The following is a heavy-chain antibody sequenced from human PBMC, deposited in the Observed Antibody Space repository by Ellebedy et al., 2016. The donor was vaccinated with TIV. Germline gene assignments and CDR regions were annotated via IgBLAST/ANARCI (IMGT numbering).Heavy chain of an antibody. V-gene: IGHV3-7*03. Sequence: GESLKISCAASGFTFSLNWMYWVRQAPGKGLEWVANIKEDGSEEYYVDSVKGRFTISRDNAKNSLYLQMNSLRAEDTALYYCARVRGSGWVDAFDIWGQGTVVTVSS. CDR3: ARVRGSGWVDAFDI. J-gene: IGHJ3*02. CDR2: IKEDGSEE. CDR1: GFTFSLNW. D-gene: IGHD6-19*01.